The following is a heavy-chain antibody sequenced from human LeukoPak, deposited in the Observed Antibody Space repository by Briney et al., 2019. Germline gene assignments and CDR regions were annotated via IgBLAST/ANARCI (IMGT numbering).Heavy chain of an antibody. CDR1: GGSISSYY. D-gene: IGHD6-6*01. Sequence: SETPSLTCTVSGGSISSYYWSWIRQPPGKGLEWIGYIYYSGSTNYNPSLKSRVTISVDTSKNQFSLKLSSVTAADTAVYYCASLGNEYSSSSVFSYWGQGTLVTVSS. CDR2: IYYSGST. V-gene: IGHV4-59*01. CDR3: ASLGNEYSSSSVFSY. J-gene: IGHJ4*02.